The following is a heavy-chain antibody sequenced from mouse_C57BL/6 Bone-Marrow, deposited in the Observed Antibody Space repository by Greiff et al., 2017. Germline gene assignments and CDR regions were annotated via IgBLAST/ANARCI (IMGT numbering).Heavy chain of an antibody. D-gene: IGHD1-1*02. V-gene: IGHV1-81*01. CDR3: AREGYYGQGYFDV. J-gene: IGHJ1*03. CDR2: IYPRSGNT. CDR1: GYTFTSYG. Sequence: VQLQQSGAELARPGASVKLSCKASGYTFTSYGISWVKQRTGQGLEWIGEIYPRSGNTYYNEKFKGKATLTADKSSSKAYMELRSLTSEDSAVYFCAREGYYGQGYFDVWGTGTTVTVSS.